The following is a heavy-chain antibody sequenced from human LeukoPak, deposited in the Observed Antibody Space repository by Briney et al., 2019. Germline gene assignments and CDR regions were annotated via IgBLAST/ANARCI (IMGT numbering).Heavy chain of an antibody. V-gene: IGHV3-48*02. Sequence: GGSLRLSCAASGFTFSSYSMNWVRQAPGKGMEWVSYISSSSSTIYYADSVKGRFTISRDNAKNSLYLQMHSLRDEDTAVYYCARDYRSSSGWTVDYWGQGTLVTVSS. J-gene: IGHJ4*02. D-gene: IGHD6-19*01. CDR2: ISSSSSTI. CDR3: ARDYRSSSGWTVDY. CDR1: GFTFSSYS.